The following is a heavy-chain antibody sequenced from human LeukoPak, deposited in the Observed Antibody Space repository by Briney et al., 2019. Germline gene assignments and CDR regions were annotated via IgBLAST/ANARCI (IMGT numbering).Heavy chain of an antibody. CDR1: GFTFSNAW. D-gene: IGHD3-10*01. CDR2: IKSKTDGGTT. J-gene: IGHJ4*02. CDR3: TTVSLPMVRGVVMSSGYFDY. V-gene: IGHV3-15*01. Sequence: PGGSLRLSCAASGFTFSNAWMSWVRQAPGKGLEWVGRIKSKTDGGTTDYAAPVKGRFTISRDDSKNTLYLQMNSLKTEDTAVYYCTTVSLPMVRGVVMSSGYFDYWGQGTLVTVSS.